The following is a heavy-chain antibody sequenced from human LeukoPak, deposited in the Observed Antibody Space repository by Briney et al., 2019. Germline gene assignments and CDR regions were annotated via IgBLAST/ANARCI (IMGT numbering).Heavy chain of an antibody. V-gene: IGHV3-30*03. CDR2: ISYDGSNK. CDR3: ASRSMASDY. J-gene: IGHJ4*02. CDR1: GFTFSSYG. Sequence: GGSLRLSCAASGFTFSSYGMHWVRQAPGKGLEWVAVISYDGSNKYYADSVKGRFTISRDNSKNTLYLQMTNLRAEDTALYYCASRSMASDYWGQGTLVTVSS. D-gene: IGHD2/OR15-2a*01.